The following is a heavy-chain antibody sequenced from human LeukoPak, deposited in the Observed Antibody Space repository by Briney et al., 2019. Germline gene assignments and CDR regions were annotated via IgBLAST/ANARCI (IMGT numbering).Heavy chain of an antibody. CDR2: IIPIFGTA. Sequence: ASVKVSCKASGYTFTTYGISWVRQAPGQGLEWMGGIIPIFGTANYAQKFQGRVTITADKSTSTAYMELSSLRSEDTAVYYCAVGGIAVAAPPNWGQGTLVTVSS. D-gene: IGHD6-19*01. CDR3: AVGGIAVAAPPN. V-gene: IGHV1-69*06. CDR1: GYTFTTYG. J-gene: IGHJ4*02.